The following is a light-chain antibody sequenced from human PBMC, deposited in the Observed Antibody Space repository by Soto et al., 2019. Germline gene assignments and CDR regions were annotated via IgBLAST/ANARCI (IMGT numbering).Light chain of an antibody. J-gene: IGKJ4*01. V-gene: IGKV3-15*01. CDR3: QHYNDLPLT. CDR1: QSISNN. CDR2: GAS. Sequence: EIVRTQSPATLSVSPGERATLSCRASQSISNNLAWYQQKPGQAPRLLIYGASTRATGIPARFSGSGSGTEFTLTISSLQSEDFAVYSCQHYNDLPLTFGGGTKVDIK.